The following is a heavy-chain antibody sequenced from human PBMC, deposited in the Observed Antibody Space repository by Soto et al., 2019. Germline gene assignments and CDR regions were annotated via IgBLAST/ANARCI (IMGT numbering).Heavy chain of an antibody. CDR2: ISGSGGST. D-gene: IGHD3-3*01. V-gene: IGHV3-23*01. Sequence: GGSLRLSCAASGFTFSSYAMSWVRQAPGKGLEWVSAISGSGGSTYYADSVKGRFTISRDNSKNTLYLQMNSLRAEDTAVYYCAPDYDFWGGPLLGDWGQGTLVTVSS. CDR3: APDYDFWGGPLLGD. CDR1: GFTFSSYA. J-gene: IGHJ4*02.